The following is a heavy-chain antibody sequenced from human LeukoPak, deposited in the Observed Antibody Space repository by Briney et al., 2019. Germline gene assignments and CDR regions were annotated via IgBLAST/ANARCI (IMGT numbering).Heavy chain of an antibody. CDR3: TRYNNDHFDY. J-gene: IGHJ4*02. Sequence: GRSLRLSCAASGFSLSTYAMHWFRQTPGKGLEWVAVIAYDGSRAFYADSVKGRFTISRDNSKNTMSVQMDHLRAEDTAVYYCTRYNNDHFDYWGQGTLVTVSS. V-gene: IGHV3-30*04. D-gene: IGHD1-14*01. CDR1: GFSLSTYA. CDR2: IAYDGSRA.